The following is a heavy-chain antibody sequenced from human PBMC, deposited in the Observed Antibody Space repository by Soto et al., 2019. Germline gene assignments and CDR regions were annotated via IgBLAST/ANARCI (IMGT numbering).Heavy chain of an antibody. V-gene: IGHV3-30*09. Sequence: QVQLVESGGGVVPPGRSLRLSCAASGFTFSDHAMHWVRQAPGKGLEWVAVISPDGGTEGQADSVKGRFAISRDNSNNTIFLETNSLTSEATAVYYCARRFLEWFNNGLDVWGQGTTVTVPS. CDR1: GFTFSDHA. CDR3: ARRFLEWFNNGLDV. CDR2: ISPDGGTE. D-gene: IGHD3-3*01. J-gene: IGHJ6*02.